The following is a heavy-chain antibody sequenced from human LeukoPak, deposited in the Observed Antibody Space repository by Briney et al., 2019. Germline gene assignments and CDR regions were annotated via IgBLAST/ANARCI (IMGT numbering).Heavy chain of an antibody. CDR1: GYTFTGYY. V-gene: IGHV1-8*02. CDR3: ARHHRCFDY. CDR2: MNPNSGNT. J-gene: IGHJ4*02. D-gene: IGHD4-17*01. Sequence: GASVKVTCKASGYTFTGYYMHWVRQATGQGLEWMGWMNPNSGNTGYAQKFQGRVTMTRNTSISTAYMELSSLRSEDTAVYYCARHHRCFDYWGQGTLVTVSS.